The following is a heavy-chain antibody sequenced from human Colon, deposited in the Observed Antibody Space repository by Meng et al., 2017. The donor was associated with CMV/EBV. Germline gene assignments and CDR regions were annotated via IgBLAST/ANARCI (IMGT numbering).Heavy chain of an antibody. J-gene: IGHJ6*02. CDR1: GYPFTNYK. Sequence: ASVKVSCKASGYPFTNYKINWVRQATGQGLEWMGWMNPNSGETGFARKFQGRITMTRDTSISTVYLELTTLKSEDTALYFCAVIVPATDYSYGTDVWGQGTTVTVSS. CDR2: MNPNSGET. D-gene: IGHD2-15*01. V-gene: IGHV1-8*01. CDR3: AVIVPATDYSYGTDV.